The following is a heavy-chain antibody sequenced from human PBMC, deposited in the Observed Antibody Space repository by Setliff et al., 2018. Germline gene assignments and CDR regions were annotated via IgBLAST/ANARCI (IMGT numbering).Heavy chain of an antibody. V-gene: IGHV3-23*01. CDR2: ISGSGGST. D-gene: IGHD3-10*01. Sequence: GGSLRLSCAASGFTFSSYSMNWVRQAPGKGLEWVSSISGSGGSTYYADSVKGRFTISRDNSKNTLYLQMNSLRPDDTAVYYCAKDIYGSGSYAVGGYFDYWGQGTQVTV. CDR3: AKDIYGSGSYAVGGYFDY. J-gene: IGHJ4*02. CDR1: GFTFSSYS.